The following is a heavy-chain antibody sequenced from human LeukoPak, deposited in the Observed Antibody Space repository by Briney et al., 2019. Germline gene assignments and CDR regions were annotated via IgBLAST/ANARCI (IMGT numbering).Heavy chain of an antibody. J-gene: IGHJ4*02. CDR1: GYTLTELS. D-gene: IGHD3-22*01. CDR2: FDPEDGET. V-gene: IGHV1-24*01. CDR3: ARDLPYYYDSSGYYYYFDY. Sequence: ASVKVSCKVSGYTLTELSMHWVRQAPGKGLEWMGGFDPEDGETIYAQKFQGRVTMTEDTSTDTAYMELRSLRSDDTAVYYCARDLPYYYDSSGYYYYFDYWGQGTLVTVSS.